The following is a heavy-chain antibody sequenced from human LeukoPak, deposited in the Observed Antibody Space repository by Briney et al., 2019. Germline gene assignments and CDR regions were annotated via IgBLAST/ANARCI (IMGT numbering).Heavy chain of an antibody. CDR3: ASSARWLPNDY. Sequence: AETLSLTCAVYGGSFSGYYWSWIRQPPGKGLEWIGEINHSGSTNYNPSLKSRVTMSVDTSKNQFSLKLSSVTAADTAVYYCASSARWLPNDYWGQRTLVFDSS. V-gene: IGHV4-34*01. CDR1: GGSFSGYY. CDR2: INHSGST. D-gene: IGHD5-24*01. J-gene: IGHJ4*02.